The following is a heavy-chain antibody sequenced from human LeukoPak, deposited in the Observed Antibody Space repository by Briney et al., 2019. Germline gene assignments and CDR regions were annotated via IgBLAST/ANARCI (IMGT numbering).Heavy chain of an antibody. V-gene: IGHV3-33*01. CDR3: ARALSAAAGLQH. Sequence: PRGSLRLSCAASGFTFSSYGMHWVRQAPGKGLEWVAVIWYDGSNKYYADSVKGRFTISRDNSKNTLYLQMNSLRAEDTAVYYCARALSAAAGLQHWGQGTLVTVSS. D-gene: IGHD6-13*01. J-gene: IGHJ1*01. CDR2: IWYDGSNK. CDR1: GFTFSSYG.